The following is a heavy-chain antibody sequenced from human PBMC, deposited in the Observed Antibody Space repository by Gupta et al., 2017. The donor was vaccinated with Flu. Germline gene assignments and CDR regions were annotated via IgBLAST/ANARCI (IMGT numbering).Heavy chain of an antibody. D-gene: IGHD6-19*01. CDR1: GYSITHGHY. Sequence: QVHLQESGPGLWKPSETVSLTCAVSGYSITHGHYWGLIRQSPGKGLEWIGTTGFRGNDYYNPSLRSRVTLSVDSSENRFSLKLYSVTAADRALYYCARGGRTSVAASYFDFWGQGTLVTVSS. J-gene: IGHJ4*02. CDR3: ARGGRTSVAASYFDF. CDR2: TGFRGND. V-gene: IGHV4-38-2*01.